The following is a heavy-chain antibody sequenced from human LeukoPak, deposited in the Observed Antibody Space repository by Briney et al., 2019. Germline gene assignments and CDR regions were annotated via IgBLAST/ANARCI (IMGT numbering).Heavy chain of an antibody. CDR2: IYYSGST. V-gene: IGHV4-30-4*01. CDR1: GGTISSGDYY. J-gene: IGHJ2*01. CDR3: AREKSHWYFDL. Sequence: PSETLSLTCTVSGGTISSGDYYWSWIRQPPGKGLEWIGYIYYSGSTYYNPSLKSRVTISVDTSKNQFSLKLSSVTAADTAVYYCAREKSHWYFDLWGRGTLVTVSS.